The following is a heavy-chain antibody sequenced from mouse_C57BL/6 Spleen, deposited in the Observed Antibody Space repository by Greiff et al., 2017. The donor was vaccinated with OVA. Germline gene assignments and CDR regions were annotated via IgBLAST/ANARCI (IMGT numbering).Heavy chain of an antibody. J-gene: IGHJ2*01. V-gene: IGHV1-80*01. CDR1: GYAFSSYW. CDR3: ARGNYYGSSYYFDY. CDR2: IYPGDGDT. Sequence: VQLKESGAELVKPGASVKISCKASGYAFSSYWMNWVKQRPGKGLEWIGQIYPGDGDTNYNGKFKGKATLTADKSSSTAYMQLSSLTSEDSAVYFCARGNYYGSSYYFDYWGQGTTLTVSS. D-gene: IGHD1-1*01.